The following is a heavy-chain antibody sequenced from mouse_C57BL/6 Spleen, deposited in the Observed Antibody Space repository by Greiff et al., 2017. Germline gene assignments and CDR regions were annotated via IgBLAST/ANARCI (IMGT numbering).Heavy chain of an antibody. V-gene: IGHV5-17*01. CDR2: ISSGSSTI. J-gene: IGHJ4*01. D-gene: IGHD1-2*01. Sequence: DVKLVESGGGLVKPGGSLKLSCAASGFTFSDYGMHWVRQAPEKGLEWVAYISSGSSTIYYADTVKGRFTISRDNAKITLFLQMTSLRSEDTAMYYCARGRRGGAMDYWGQGTSVTVSS. CDR3: ARGRRGGAMDY. CDR1: GFTFSDYG.